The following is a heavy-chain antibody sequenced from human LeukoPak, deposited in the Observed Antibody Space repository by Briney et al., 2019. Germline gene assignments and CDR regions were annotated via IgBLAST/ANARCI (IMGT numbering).Heavy chain of an antibody. J-gene: IGHJ4*02. V-gene: IGHV4-30-4*08. CDR2: IYYSGST. D-gene: IGHD6-19*01. CDR3: ASFKAGIAVAGRPY. CDR1: GGSISSGDYY. Sequence: SETLSLTCTVSGGSISSGDYYWSWIRQPPGKGLEWIGYIYYSGSTYYNPSLKSRITISVDTSKNQFSLKLSSVTAADTAVYYCASFKAGIAVAGRPYWGQGTLVTVSS.